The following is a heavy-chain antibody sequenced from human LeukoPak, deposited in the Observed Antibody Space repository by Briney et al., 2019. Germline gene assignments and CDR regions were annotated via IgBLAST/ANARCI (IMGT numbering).Heavy chain of an antibody. CDR2: IYYSGST. J-gene: IGHJ4*02. Sequence: SETLSVIYTVSGGSISSSSYYWGWIRQPPGKGLEWIGSIYYSGSTYYNPSLESRVTISVNTSKNQFSLKLSSVTAADTAVYYCARTKYYCDSSGRIDYWGQGTLVTVSS. CDR3: ARTKYYCDSSGRIDY. D-gene: IGHD3-22*01. CDR1: GGSISSSSYY. V-gene: IGHV4-39*07.